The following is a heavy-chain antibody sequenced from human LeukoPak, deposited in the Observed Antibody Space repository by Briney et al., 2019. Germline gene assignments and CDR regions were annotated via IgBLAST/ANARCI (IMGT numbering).Heavy chain of an antibody. Sequence: GGSLRLSCAASGLTFSSYAMSWVRQAPGKGLEWVSAISGSGGSTYYADSVKGRFTISRDNSKNTLYLQMNSLRAEDTAVYYCAKDISGLSGSYPYYFDYWGQGTLVTVSS. CDR1: GLTFSSYA. D-gene: IGHD1-26*01. J-gene: IGHJ4*02. V-gene: IGHV3-23*01. CDR3: AKDISGLSGSYPYYFDY. CDR2: ISGSGGST.